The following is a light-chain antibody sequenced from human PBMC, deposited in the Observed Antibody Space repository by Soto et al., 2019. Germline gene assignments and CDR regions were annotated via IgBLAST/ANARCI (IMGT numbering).Light chain of an antibody. CDR3: QQYGSTSPWT. CDR1: QSVSSSY. Sequence: EIVLTQSPGNLSLSPGERATLSCRASQSVSSSYLAWYQQKPGQAPRLLIYGASSSATGTPDRFSGSGSWTDFTLTISRLEPEDVVVYYCQQYGSTSPWTFGQGTKVEIK. CDR2: GAS. J-gene: IGKJ1*01. V-gene: IGKV3-20*01.